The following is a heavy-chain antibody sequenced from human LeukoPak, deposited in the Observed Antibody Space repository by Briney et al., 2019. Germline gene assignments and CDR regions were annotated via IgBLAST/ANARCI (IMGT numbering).Heavy chain of an antibody. J-gene: IGHJ6*04. Sequence: GGSLRLSCAASGFTFSSYEISWVRQTPGKGLEWVSYISSSGCTIYYGESVQGRFTISSDNAKSSFYLQMNSLTAEDTAVYYCAELGITMVGGVWGKGTTVTISS. CDR3: AELGITMVGGV. D-gene: IGHD3-10*02. CDR2: ISSSGCTI. V-gene: IGHV3-48*03. CDR1: GFTFSSYE.